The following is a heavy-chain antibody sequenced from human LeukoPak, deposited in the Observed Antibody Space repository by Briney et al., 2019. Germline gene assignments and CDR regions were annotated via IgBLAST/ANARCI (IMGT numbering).Heavy chain of an antibody. CDR1: GYTFTSYD. V-gene: IGHV1-46*01. Sequence: ASVKVTCKASGYTFTSYDMHWVRQAPGQGLEWMGIINPSGGSTSYAQKFQGRVTMTRHTSTSTVYMELSSLRSEDTAVYYCARETGTNPAGNYNWFYPWGQGTLVTVSS. CDR2: INPSGGST. D-gene: IGHD1-1*01. J-gene: IGHJ5*02. CDR3: ARETGTNPAGNYNWFYP.